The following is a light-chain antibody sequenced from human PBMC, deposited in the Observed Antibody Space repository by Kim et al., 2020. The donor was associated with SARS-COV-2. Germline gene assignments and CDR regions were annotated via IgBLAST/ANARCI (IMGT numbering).Light chain of an antibody. Sequence: DIQMTQSPSSLSASVGDRVTITCQASQDISNYLNWYQQKPGKAPKLLIYDASNLETGVPSRFSGSGSGTDFTFTISSLQPEDIATYYCQQYDNLLTQSTFGPGTKVDIK. J-gene: IGKJ3*01. CDR1: QDISNY. CDR2: DAS. CDR3: QQYDNLLTQST. V-gene: IGKV1-33*01.